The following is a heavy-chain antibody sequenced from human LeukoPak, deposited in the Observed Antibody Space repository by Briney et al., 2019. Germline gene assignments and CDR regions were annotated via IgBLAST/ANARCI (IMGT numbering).Heavy chain of an antibody. J-gene: IGHJ5*02. CDR3: ARVKLATQTAWFDP. CDR1: GFTFSSHW. CDR2: INSDGRST. D-gene: IGHD6-13*01. V-gene: IGHV3-74*01. Sequence: GGSLRLSCAAAGFTFSSHWMHWVRQAPGEGLVWVSRINSDGRSTSYADSVKGPFTISRESDKNTLYLQMNSLRAEDTAVYYCARVKLATQTAWFDPWGQGTLVTVSS.